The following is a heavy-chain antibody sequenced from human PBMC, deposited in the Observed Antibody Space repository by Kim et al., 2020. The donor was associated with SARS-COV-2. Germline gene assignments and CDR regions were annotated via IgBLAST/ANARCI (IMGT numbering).Heavy chain of an antibody. D-gene: IGHD1-26*01. CDR2: ISSSSSYI. V-gene: IGHV3-21*01. CDR1: GFTFSSYS. CDR3: ARAISVVGATGPHFDY. J-gene: IGHJ4*02. Sequence: GGSLRLSCAASGFTFSSYSMNWVRQAPGKGLEWVSSISSSSSYIYYADSVKGRFTISRDNAKNTLYLQMNSLRAEDTAVYYCARAISVVGATGPHFDYWGQGTLVTVSS.